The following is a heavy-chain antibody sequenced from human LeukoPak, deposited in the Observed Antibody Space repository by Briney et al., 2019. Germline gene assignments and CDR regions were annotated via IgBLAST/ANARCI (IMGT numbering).Heavy chain of an antibody. V-gene: IGHV3-11*01. J-gene: IGHJ5*02. CDR2: ISSSGSTI. Sequence: GGSLRLSCAASGFTFSDYYMSWIRQAPGKGLEWVSYISSSGSTIYYADSVKGRFTISRDNAKNSLYLQMYSLRAEDTAVYYCARDNIVVVPAAYTAYWFDPWGQGTLVTVSS. D-gene: IGHD2-2*01. CDR1: GFTFSDYY. CDR3: ARDNIVVVPAAYTAYWFDP.